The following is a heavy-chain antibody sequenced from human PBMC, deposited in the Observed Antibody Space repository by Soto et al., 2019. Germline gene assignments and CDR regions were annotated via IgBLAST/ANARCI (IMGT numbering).Heavy chain of an antibody. J-gene: IGHJ6*02. CDR1: GFTFSSYA. D-gene: IGHD3-22*01. CDR3: ARDAGFYDSSGYLPGNHQGDGSFALGFMDV. V-gene: IGHV3-30-3*01. Sequence: GGSLRLSCAASGFTFSSYAMHWVRQAPGKGLEWVAVISYDGSNKYYADSVKGRFTISRDNSKNTLYLQMNSLRAEDTAVYYCARDAGFYDSSGYLPGNHQGDGSFALGFMDVWGQGTTVTVSS. CDR2: ISYDGSNK.